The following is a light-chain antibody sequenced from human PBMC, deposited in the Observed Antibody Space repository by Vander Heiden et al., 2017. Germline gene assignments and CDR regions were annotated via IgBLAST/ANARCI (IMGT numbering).Light chain of an antibody. CDR2: DAS. Sequence: GERATLSCMSSQRVSSYLAWYQQKPGHAPRRLIYDASNRDPGIPARFSGSGSGTDFTLTISTLEPEDFAVYYCQQRSNWPLTFGGGTKVEIK. V-gene: IGKV3-11*01. J-gene: IGKJ4*02. CDR3: QQRSNWPLT. CDR1: QRVSSY.